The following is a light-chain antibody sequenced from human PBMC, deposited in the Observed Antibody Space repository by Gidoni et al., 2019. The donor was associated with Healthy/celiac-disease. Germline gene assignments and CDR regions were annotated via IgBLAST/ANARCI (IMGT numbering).Light chain of an antibody. CDR3: QQYNKWPPWT. V-gene: IGKV3-15*01. Sequence: EIVITQSPATLSVSPGERATLSCRASQSVSSNLAWYQQKPGQDPRLLIDGASTRATGIPARFSGSGSGTEFTLNISSLQSEDFAVYYCQQYNKWPPWTYGQGTKVEIK. CDR2: GAS. CDR1: QSVSSN. J-gene: IGKJ1*01.